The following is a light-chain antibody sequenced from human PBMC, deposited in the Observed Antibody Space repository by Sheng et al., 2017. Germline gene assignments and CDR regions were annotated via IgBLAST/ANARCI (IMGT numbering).Light chain of an antibody. V-gene: IGKV3-15*01. CDR2: VHP. J-gene: IGKJ5*01. CDR3: QQYNNWPIT. CDR1: QSVSSS. Sequence: EIVMTQSPATLSVSPGERATLSCRASQSVSSSLAWYQQKPARLPGSSSMVHPPGPLVSQPDSVASGSGTEFTLTISSLQSEDFAVYYCQQYNNWPITFGQGTRLEIK.